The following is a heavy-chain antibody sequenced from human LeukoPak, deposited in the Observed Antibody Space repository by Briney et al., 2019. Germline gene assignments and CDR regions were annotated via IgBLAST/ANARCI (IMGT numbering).Heavy chain of an antibody. V-gene: IGHV1-2*07. D-gene: IGHD3-9*01. CDR2: INPNNPAT. CDR3: ATESDVKGDILTGYYNGYFDY. Sequence: ASVKVSCKASGYTFNHNYLHWVRQAPGQGLEWMGWINPNNPATHSSHKFQGRVTMTSDSSISTVYLEVNRLKPDDTAVYYCATESDVKGDILTGYYNGYFDYWGQGTLVTVSS. CDR1: GYTFNHNY. J-gene: IGHJ4*02.